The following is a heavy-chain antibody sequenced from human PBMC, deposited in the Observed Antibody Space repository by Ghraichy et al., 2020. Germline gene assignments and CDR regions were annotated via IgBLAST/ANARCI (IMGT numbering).Heavy chain of an antibody. CDR2: INTDGSSP. Sequence: RGSLRLSCAASGFTFSTYWMNWVRHGPGKGLVWVSRINTDGSSPTYADSVKGRFTISRDNAKNMLYVQMNSLRAEDTAVYYCAGETGYCSGDSCFLGWFALWGLGTLVTVSP. D-gene: IGHD2-15*01. CDR1: GFTFSTYW. CDR3: AGETGYCSGDSCFLGWFAL. J-gene: IGHJ5*01. V-gene: IGHV3-74*03.